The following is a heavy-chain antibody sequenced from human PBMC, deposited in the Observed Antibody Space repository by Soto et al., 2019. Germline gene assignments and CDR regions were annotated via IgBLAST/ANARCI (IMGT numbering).Heavy chain of an antibody. V-gene: IGHV4-61*01. CDR3: ARGVGFGYYYYHMDL. CDR2: IYYSGSA. CDR1: GDSVTSVSDY. J-gene: IGHJ6*02. Sequence: QVQLQESGPGLVKPSETLSLTCTVSGDSVTSVSDYWSWIRQPPGKGLECIGYIYYSGSADYNPATGSRVTISIATSKNQFSLKLTSVTAADTAVYYCARGVGFGYYYYHMDLWCQGTTVSVSS. D-gene: IGHD3-10*01.